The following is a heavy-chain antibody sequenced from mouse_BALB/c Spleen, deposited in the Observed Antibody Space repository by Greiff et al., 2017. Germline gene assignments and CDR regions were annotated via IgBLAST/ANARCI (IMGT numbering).Heavy chain of an antibody. V-gene: IGHV6-6*02. Sequence: EVMLVESGGGLVQPGGSMKLSCVASGFTFSNYWMNWVRQSPEKGLEWVAEIRLKSNNYATHYAESVKGRFTISRDDSKSSVYLQMNNLRAEDTGIYYCTVLLRYAMDYWGQGTSVTVSS. CDR2: IRLKSNNYAT. CDR3: TVLLRYAMDY. D-gene: IGHD1-1*01. CDR1: GFTFSNYW. J-gene: IGHJ4*01.